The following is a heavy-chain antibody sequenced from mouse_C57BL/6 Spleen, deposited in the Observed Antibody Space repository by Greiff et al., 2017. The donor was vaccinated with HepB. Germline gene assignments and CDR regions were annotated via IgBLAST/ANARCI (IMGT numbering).Heavy chain of an antibody. CDR2: IYPGDGDT. V-gene: IGHV1-82*01. CDR1: GYAFSSSW. CDR3: ARLYPNWDGNYFDY. Sequence: VKLMESGPELVKPGASVKISCKASGYAFSSSWMNWVKQRPGKVLEWIGRIYPGDGDTNYNGKFKGKATLTADKSSSTAYMQLSSLTSEDSAVYFCARLYPNWDGNYFDYWGQGTTLTVSS. D-gene: IGHD4-1*01. J-gene: IGHJ2*01.